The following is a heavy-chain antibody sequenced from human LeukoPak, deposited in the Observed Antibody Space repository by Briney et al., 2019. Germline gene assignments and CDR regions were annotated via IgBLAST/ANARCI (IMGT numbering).Heavy chain of an antibody. D-gene: IGHD3-10*01. Sequence: SQTLSLTCTVSGGSISSGSYYWSWIRQPPGKGLEWIGYVYYSGSTNYNPSLKSRVTISVDTSKNQFSLKLSSVTAADTAVYYCARGDNGSGSYWPSYYYYYYYMDVWGKGTTVTISS. V-gene: IGHV4-61*01. J-gene: IGHJ6*03. CDR2: VYYSGST. CDR3: ARGDNGSGSYWPSYYYYYYYMDV. CDR1: GGSISSGSYY.